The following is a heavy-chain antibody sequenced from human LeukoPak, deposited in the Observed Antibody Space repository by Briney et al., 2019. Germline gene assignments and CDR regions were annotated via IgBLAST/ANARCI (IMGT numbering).Heavy chain of an antibody. D-gene: IGHD6-19*01. V-gene: IGHV4-61*01. CDR1: GGSVSSGSYY. J-gene: IGHJ4*02. Sequence: PSETLSLTCTVSGGSVSSGSYYWSWIRQPPGKGLEWIGYIYYSGSTNYNPSLKSRVTISVDTSKNQFSLKLSSVTAADTAVYYCARGGDSSGWYDWSIDYWGQGTLVTVSS. CDR3: ARGGDSSGWYDWSIDY. CDR2: IYYSGST.